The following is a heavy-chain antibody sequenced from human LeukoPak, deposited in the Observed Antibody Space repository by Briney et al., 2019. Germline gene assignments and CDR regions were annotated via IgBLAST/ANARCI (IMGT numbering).Heavy chain of an antibody. CDR1: GASISSHY. Sequence: SEILSLTCTVSGASISSHYWSWIRQPPGKGLEWIGYIYNSGSTNYNPSLKSRVTISVDTSKTQFSLKLTSVTAADTAVYYCARSHDTSGYFQQFDYWGQGTLVSVSS. D-gene: IGHD3-22*01. V-gene: IGHV4-59*11. CDR3: ARSHDTSGYFQQFDY. CDR2: IYNSGST. J-gene: IGHJ4*02.